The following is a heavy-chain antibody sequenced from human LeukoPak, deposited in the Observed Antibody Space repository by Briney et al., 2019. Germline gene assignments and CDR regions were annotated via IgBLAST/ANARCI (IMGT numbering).Heavy chain of an antibody. CDR3: ATDSAGFDT. CDR2: INIGGTNT. J-gene: IGHJ5*02. Sequence: GGSLRLSCAASGFTFSDYYMSWIRQAPGKGLEWLSYINIGGTNTHYADSVEGRFTISRDNAKKSLYLEMNNLRAEDTAVYYCATDSAGFDTWGQGVLVTVSS. V-gene: IGHV3-11*01. CDR1: GFTFSDYY.